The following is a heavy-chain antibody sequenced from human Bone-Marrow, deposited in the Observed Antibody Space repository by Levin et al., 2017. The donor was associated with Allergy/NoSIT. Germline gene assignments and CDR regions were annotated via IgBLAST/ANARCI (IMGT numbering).Heavy chain of an antibody. V-gene: IGHV3-23*01. D-gene: IGHD2/OR15-2a*01. CDR2: ISGGGGGSR. Sequence: GESLKISCAASGFTFNIYAMNWVRQAPGKGLEWVSAISGGGGGSRYYAESVKGRFTISRDNSKDTLFLEMNSLTAEDTAVYYCAKDLSQNDYYGMDVWGLVTTVTVSS. J-gene: IGHJ6*02. CDR3: AKDLSQNDYYGMDV. CDR1: GFTFNIYA.